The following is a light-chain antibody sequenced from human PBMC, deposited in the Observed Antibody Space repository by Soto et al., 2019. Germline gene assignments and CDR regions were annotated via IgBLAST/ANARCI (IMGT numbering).Light chain of an antibody. CDR3: QQSITAPLT. V-gene: IGKV1-39*01. CDR1: QSIDNY. J-gene: IGKJ4*01. CDR2: SAS. Sequence: DIQMTQSPSSLSASVGDSVTITCRASQSIDNYLNWYQQKSGKAPQLLIYSASHLQSGVPSRFSGGGYGTDFILTISSLQPEDSAIYFCQQSITAPLTFGGGTKVEIK.